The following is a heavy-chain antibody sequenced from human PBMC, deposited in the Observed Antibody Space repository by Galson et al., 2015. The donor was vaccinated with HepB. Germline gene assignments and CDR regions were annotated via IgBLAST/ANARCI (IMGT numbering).Heavy chain of an antibody. CDR1: GFTFSSYA. J-gene: IGHJ4*02. D-gene: IGHD3-16*01. Sequence: SLRLSCAASGFTFSSYAMNWVRQAPGKGLEWVAVLSSHGDNEYYADSVKGRFTISRDNPENTVYLQMHSLRVEDTAVYYCARTFYFDYRGQGTLVTVSS. CDR3: ARTFYFDY. V-gene: IGHV3-30*04. CDR2: LSSHGDNE.